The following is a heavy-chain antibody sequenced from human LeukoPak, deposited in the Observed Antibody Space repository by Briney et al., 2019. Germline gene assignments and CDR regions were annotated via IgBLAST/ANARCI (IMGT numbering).Heavy chain of an antibody. J-gene: IGHJ2*01. CDR3: TREHDKPMMHWYFSL. CDR1: GYTFTNFD. V-gene: IGHV1-8*01. Sequence: EASVKVSCTASGYTFTNFDINWVRQATGQGPEWMGWMNPSSGDTGIAQKFQGRLTLTRDTSLSTAYMELSHLTSEDTAIYFCTREHDKPMMHWYFSLWGRGSLVTVSS. D-gene: IGHD1/OR15-1a*01. CDR2: MNPSSGDT.